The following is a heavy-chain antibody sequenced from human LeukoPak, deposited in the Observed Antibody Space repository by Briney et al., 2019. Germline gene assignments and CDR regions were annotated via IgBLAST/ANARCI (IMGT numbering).Heavy chain of an antibody. CDR3: ARDGGSDCYYDN. CDR2: IKQDGSDK. D-gene: IGHD2-21*02. V-gene: IGHV3-7*03. Sequence: QAGGSLRLSCAASGFTFSSYWMSWVRQAPGKGLEWVANIKQDGSDKYYVGSVKGRFTISRDNAKNSLYLQMNSLRAEDTAVYYCARDGGSDCYYDNWGLGTLVTVSS. CDR1: GFTFSSYW. J-gene: IGHJ4*02.